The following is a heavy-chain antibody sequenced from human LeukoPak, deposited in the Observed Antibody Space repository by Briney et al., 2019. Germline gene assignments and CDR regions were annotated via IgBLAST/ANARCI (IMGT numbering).Heavy chain of an antibody. J-gene: IGHJ4*02. CDR2: ISWNSGSI. CDR1: GFTFDDYA. D-gene: IGHD2-21*02. V-gene: IGHV3-9*01. Sequence: GRSLRLSCAASGFTFDDYAMHWVRQAPGKGLEWVSGISWNSGSIGYADSVKGRFTISRDNAKNSLYLQMNSLRAEDTALYYCAKGRGGDYYFDYWGQGTLVTVSS. CDR3: AKGRGGDYYFDY.